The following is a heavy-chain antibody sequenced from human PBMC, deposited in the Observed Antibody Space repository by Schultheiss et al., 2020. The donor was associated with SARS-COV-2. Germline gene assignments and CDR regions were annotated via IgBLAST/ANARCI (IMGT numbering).Heavy chain of an antibody. CDR3: AKGHLFYDRPNFDY. Sequence: GGSLRLSCIVSGLTFSHAGMHWVRQGPGKGLEWVAVILNDGTTKYYADSVKGRFTISRDNSKNTLYLEMNSVRAEDTAVYYCAKGHLFYDRPNFDYWGQGTLVTVSS. CDR1: GLTFSHAG. D-gene: IGHD3-22*01. CDR2: ILNDGTTK. V-gene: IGHV3-33*06. J-gene: IGHJ4*02.